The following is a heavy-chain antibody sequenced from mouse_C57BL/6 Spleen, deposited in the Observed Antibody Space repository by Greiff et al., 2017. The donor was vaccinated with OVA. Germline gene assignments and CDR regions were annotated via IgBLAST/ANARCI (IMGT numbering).Heavy chain of an antibody. CDR2: IYPGDGDT. Sequence: QVQLQQSGPELVKPGASVKISCKASGYAFSSSWMNWVKQRPGKGLEWIGRIYPGDGDTNYNGKFKGKATLTADKSSSTAYMQLSSLTSEDSAVYVCAREGRHYYAMDYWGQGTSVTVSS. CDR1: GYAFSSSW. CDR3: AREGRHYYAMDY. V-gene: IGHV1-82*01. J-gene: IGHJ4*01.